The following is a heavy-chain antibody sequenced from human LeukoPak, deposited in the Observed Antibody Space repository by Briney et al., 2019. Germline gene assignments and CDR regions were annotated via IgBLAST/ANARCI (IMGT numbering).Heavy chain of an antibody. Sequence: GGSLRLSCAASGFTFSSYSMSWVRQAPGKGLEWVSSISSSSYIYYADSVKGRFTISRDNAKNSLYLQMNSLRAEDTAVYYCAGTDALYYYGMDVWGQGTTVTVSS. V-gene: IGHV3-21*01. CDR1: GFTFSSYS. CDR2: ISSSSYI. J-gene: IGHJ6*02. CDR3: AGTDALYYYGMDV.